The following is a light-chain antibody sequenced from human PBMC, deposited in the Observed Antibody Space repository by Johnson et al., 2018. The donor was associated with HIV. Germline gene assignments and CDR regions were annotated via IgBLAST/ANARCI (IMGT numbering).Light chain of an antibody. Sequence: QSVLTQPPSVSAAPGQKVTISCSGSGSNIGNNYVSWYQQLPGSAPKLLIYENNKRPSGIPDRFSGSKSGTSATLGITGLQTGDEADYYCGTWDSSLSAHYVFGTGTKVTVL. CDR2: ENN. V-gene: IGLV1-51*02. J-gene: IGLJ1*01. CDR3: GTWDSSLSAHYV. CDR1: GSNIGNNY.